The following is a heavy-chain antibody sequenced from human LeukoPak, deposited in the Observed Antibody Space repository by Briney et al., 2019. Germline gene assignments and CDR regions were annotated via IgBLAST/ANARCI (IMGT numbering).Heavy chain of an antibody. CDR3: ARTEDYGDYYFDY. V-gene: IGHV1-18*01. J-gene: IGHJ4*02. D-gene: IGHD4-17*01. CDR1: GYTFTSYA. CDR2: ISAYNGNT. Sequence: ASVKVSCKASGYTFTSYAMNWVRQAPGQGLEWMGWISAYNGNTNYAQKLQGRVTMTTDTSTSTAYMELRSLRSDDTAVYYCARTEDYGDYYFDYWGQGTLVTVSS.